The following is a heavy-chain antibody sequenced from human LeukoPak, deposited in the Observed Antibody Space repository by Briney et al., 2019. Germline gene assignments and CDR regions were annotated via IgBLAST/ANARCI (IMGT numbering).Heavy chain of an antibody. Sequence: GASVKVSCKASGYTFTGYYMHWVRQAPGQGLEWMGWINPNSGGTNYAQKFQGRVTMTRDTSISTAYMELSRLRSDDTAVYYCARSSYSGSPHYYYGMDVWGQGTTVTVSS. CDR2: INPNSGGT. V-gene: IGHV1-2*02. J-gene: IGHJ6*02. D-gene: IGHD2-21*01. CDR1: GYTFTGYY. CDR3: ARSSYSGSPHYYYGMDV.